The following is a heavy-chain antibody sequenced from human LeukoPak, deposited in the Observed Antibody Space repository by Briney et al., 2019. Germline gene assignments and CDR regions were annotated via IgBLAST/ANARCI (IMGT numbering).Heavy chain of an antibody. Sequence: GGSLRLSCAASGFTSSNAWMTWVRQAPGKGLEWVGRIKSKTAGGTIDYAAPVKGRFTISRDDTKNTLYLQMNSLKTEDTAVYYCTTGESMVGSTIHIRWADWGQGTLVTVSS. V-gene: IGHV3-15*01. CDR2: IKSKTAGGTI. CDR3: TTGESMVGSTIHIRWAD. CDR1: GFTSSNAW. J-gene: IGHJ4*02. D-gene: IGHD1-26*01.